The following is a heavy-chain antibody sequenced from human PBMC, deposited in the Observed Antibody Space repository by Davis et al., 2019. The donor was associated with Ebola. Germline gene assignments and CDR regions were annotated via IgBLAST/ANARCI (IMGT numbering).Heavy chain of an antibody. V-gene: IGHV3-11*06. CDR1: GFTFSDYY. Sequence: GESLKIPCAASGFTFSDYYMSWIRQAPGKGLEWVSYISSSSSYTNYPDSVKGRFTISRDNAKNSLYLQMNSLRAEDTAVYYCARWQTGYCSSTSCYTNYYYGMDVWGQGTTVTVSS. CDR3: ARWQTGYCSSTSCYTNYYYGMDV. D-gene: IGHD2-2*02. CDR2: ISSSSSYT. J-gene: IGHJ6*02.